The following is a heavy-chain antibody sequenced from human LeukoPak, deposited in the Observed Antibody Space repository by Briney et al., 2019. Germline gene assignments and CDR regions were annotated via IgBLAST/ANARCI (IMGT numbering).Heavy chain of an antibody. Sequence: SQTLSLTCTVSGGSISSGGYYWSWIRQHPGKGLEWIGYIYYSGSTYYNPSLKSRVSISVDTSKNQFSLKLSSVTAADTAVYYCAADRGYSSGGSCYQGNYFDYWGQGTLVTVSS. CDR2: IYYSGST. CDR3: AADRGYSSGGSCYQGNYFDY. CDR1: GGSISSGGYY. J-gene: IGHJ4*02. V-gene: IGHV4-31*03. D-gene: IGHD2-15*01.